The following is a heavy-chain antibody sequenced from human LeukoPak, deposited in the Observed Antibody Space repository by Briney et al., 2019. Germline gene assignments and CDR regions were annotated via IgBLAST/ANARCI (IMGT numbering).Heavy chain of an antibody. D-gene: IGHD6-19*01. V-gene: IGHV3-9*01. CDR2: ISWNSGSI. CDR1: GFTFDDYA. J-gene: IGHJ4*02. Sequence: GGSLRLSCAASGFTFDDYAMHWVRQAPGKGLEWVSGISWNSGSIGYADSVKGRFTISRDNAKNSLYLQMNSLRAEDTALYYCAKANGIAVAASDFDYWGQGTLVTVSS. CDR3: AKANGIAVAASDFDY.